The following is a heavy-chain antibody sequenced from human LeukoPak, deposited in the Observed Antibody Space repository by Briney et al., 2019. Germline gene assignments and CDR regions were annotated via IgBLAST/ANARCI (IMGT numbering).Heavy chain of an antibody. CDR3: ARDPGYSYAPEGMDV. CDR2: ISWDGDNT. D-gene: IGHD5-18*01. Sequence: GGSLRLSCAASGFTFDDYSMHWVRQAPGKGLEWVSLISWDGDNTYYADSVKGRFTISRDNDKNSLYLQMNSLRTEDTALYYCARDPGYSYAPEGMDVWGKGITVTVSS. V-gene: IGHV3-43*01. J-gene: IGHJ6*03. CDR1: GFTFDDYS.